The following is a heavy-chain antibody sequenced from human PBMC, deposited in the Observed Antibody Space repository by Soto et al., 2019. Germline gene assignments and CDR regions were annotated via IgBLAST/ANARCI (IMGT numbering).Heavy chain of an antibody. V-gene: IGHV4-39*01. CDR3: ARHFDSSGYGFDY. CDR1: GGSISSSSYY. CDR2: IYYSGST. Sequence: KTSETLSLTCTVSGGSISSSSYYWGWIRQPPGKGLEWIGSIYYSGSTYYNPSLKSRVTISVDTSKNQFSLKLSSVTAADTAVYYCARHFDSSGYGFDYWGQGTLVTVSS. D-gene: IGHD3-22*01. J-gene: IGHJ4*02.